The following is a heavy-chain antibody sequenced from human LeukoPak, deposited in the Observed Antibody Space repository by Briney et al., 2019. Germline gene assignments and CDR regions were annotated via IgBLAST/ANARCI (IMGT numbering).Heavy chain of an antibody. Sequence: SETLSLTCTVSGGSISSYYWSWIRQPPGKGLEWIGYIYYSGSTNYNPSLKSRVTISVDTSKNQFSLKLSSVTAADTAVYYYAREEGSGARGAFDIWGQGTMVTVSS. CDR1: GGSISSYY. CDR3: AREEGSGARGAFDI. J-gene: IGHJ3*02. V-gene: IGHV4-59*01. CDR2: IYYSGST. D-gene: IGHD7-27*01.